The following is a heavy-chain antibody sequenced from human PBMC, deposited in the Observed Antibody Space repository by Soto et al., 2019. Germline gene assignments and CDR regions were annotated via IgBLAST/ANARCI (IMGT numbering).Heavy chain of an antibody. CDR2: ISHRGST. V-gene: IGHV4-4*02. J-gene: IGHJ5*02. CDR1: GGSISSDKW. CDR3: AAIPLTSGVGSGRFDP. Sequence: QVPLQESCPGLVKTSGTLSITCAVSGGSISSDKWWTWVRQPPGKGLEWIGEISHRGSTNYSPSFKSRLSLSVDTTKTHFSLGCTSVTAADTAVYYCAAIPLTSGVGSGRFDPWGQGIMVTVSS. D-gene: IGHD3-3*01.